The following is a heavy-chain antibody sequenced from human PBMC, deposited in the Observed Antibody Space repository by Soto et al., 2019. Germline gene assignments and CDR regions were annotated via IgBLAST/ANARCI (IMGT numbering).Heavy chain of an antibody. D-gene: IGHD5-12*01. CDR3: ARGRESGYDY. Sequence: QVQLQQWGAGLLKPSETLSLTCAVYGGSFSGYYWSWIRQPPGKGLEWIGEINHSGSTNFNPSLKSRVTISVDTSKNQFSLKLSSVTAADTAVYYCARGRESGYDYWGQGTLVTVSS. J-gene: IGHJ4*02. CDR1: GGSFSGYY. V-gene: IGHV4-34*01. CDR2: INHSGST.